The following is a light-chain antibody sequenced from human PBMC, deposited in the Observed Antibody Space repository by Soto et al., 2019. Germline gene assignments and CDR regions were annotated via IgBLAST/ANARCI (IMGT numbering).Light chain of an antibody. Sequence: QSALTQPASVSGSPGQSITLSCTGTSSDVGGYNYVSWYQQHPGKAPKLIIYEVSNRPSGVSNRFSGPKSGNTASLTISGLQAEDEADYYCNSYTSKSTGVFGTGTKLTVL. J-gene: IGLJ1*01. CDR1: SSDVGGYNY. CDR3: NSYTSKSTGV. V-gene: IGLV2-14*01. CDR2: EVS.